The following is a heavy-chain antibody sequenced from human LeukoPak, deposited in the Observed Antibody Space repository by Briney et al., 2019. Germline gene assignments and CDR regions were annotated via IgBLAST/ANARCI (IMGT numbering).Heavy chain of an antibody. CDR1: GFTFSSYA. V-gene: IGHV3-30*03. CDR3: ARDFGWLSGFDY. J-gene: IGHJ4*02. CDR2: ISFDGSNK. D-gene: IGHD3-9*01. Sequence: PGGSLRLSCAASGFTFSSYALSWVRQAPGEGLEWVAVISFDGSNKYYGDSLKGRFTISRDNSKNTLYLQMNSLRGEDMAIYYCARDFGWLSGFDYWGQGTLVTVSS.